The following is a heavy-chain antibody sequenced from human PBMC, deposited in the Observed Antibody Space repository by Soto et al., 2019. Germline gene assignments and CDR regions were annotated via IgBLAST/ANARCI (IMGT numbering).Heavy chain of an antibody. Sequence: GPVKVSCKASGYTFPSYDINWVRQATGQGLEWMGWMNPNSGNTGYAQKFQGRVTMTRNTSISTAYMELSSLRSEDTAVYYCARGRLQSSFDPWGQGTLVTVSS. V-gene: IGHV1-8*01. J-gene: IGHJ5*02. CDR2: MNPNSGNT. CDR1: GYTFPSYD. D-gene: IGHD4-4*01. CDR3: ARGRLQSSFDP.